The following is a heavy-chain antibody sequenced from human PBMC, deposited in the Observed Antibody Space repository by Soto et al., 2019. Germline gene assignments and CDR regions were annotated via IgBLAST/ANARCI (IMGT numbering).Heavy chain of an antibody. D-gene: IGHD3-10*01. CDR1: GGSFSGYY. CDR2: INHSGST. V-gene: IGHV4-34*01. CDR3: ARDLLPDY. J-gene: IGHJ4*02. Sequence: PSETLSLTCAVYGGSFSGYYWSWIRQPPGKGLEWIGEINHSGSTNYNPSLKSRVTISVDTSKNQFSLKLSSVTAADTAVYYCARDLLPDYWGQGTLVTAPQ.